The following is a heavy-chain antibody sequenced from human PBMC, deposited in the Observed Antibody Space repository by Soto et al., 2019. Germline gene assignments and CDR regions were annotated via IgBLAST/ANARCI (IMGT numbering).Heavy chain of an antibody. J-gene: IGHJ4*02. V-gene: IGHV4-4*02. CDR1: GDSMDNNRW. CDR2: VTRSGST. D-gene: IGHD3-10*01. Sequence: QVQLQESGPGLVKPSETLSLTCAVFGDSMDNNRWWSWVRQSPGKGLEWIGEVTRSGSTNYNPSPKRRFTISIATSTTHLSRHLSSVTAADRAGNYCASQTVSSFFGEVEFFEYWGLGTLVTVSS. CDR3: ASQTVSSFFGEVEFFEY.